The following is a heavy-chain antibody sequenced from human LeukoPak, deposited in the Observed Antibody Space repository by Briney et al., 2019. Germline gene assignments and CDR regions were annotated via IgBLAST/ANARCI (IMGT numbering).Heavy chain of an antibody. D-gene: IGHD5-18*01. J-gene: IGHJ4*02. Sequence: KPSETLSLTCAVYGGSFSGYYWSWIRQPPGKGLEWIEKINHSGSTNYNPSLKSRVTISVDTSKNQFSLKLSSVTAADTAVYYCARAPAYDTAMGRYYFDYWGQGTLVTVSS. CDR3: ARAPAYDTAMGRYYFDY. V-gene: IGHV4-34*01. CDR2: INHSGST. CDR1: GGSFSGYY.